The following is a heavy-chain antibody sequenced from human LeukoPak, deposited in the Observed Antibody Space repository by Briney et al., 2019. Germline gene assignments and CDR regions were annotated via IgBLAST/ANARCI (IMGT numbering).Heavy chain of an antibody. CDR3: ARRLGYGSGSENWFDP. CDR2: TSAYNGNT. J-gene: IGHJ5*02. CDR1: GYTFTSYG. V-gene: IGHV1-18*01. D-gene: IGHD3-10*01. Sequence: GASVKVSCKASGYTFTSYGISWVRLAPGQGLEWMGCTSAYNGNTNYAQKLQGRVTMTTDTSTSTAYMELRSLRSDDTAVYYCARRLGYGSGSENWFDPWGQGTLVTVSS.